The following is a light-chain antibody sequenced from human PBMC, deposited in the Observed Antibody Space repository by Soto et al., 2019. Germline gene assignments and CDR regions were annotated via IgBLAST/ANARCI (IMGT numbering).Light chain of an antibody. CDR3: QVWDSSSDHWV. J-gene: IGLJ3*02. V-gene: IGLV2-14*01. Sequence: QSALTQPASVSGSPGQSITISCTGTSSDVGGHNYVSWYQQHPGTAPKLMIYEVTNRPSGVSNRFSGSKSGNTASLTISGLQAEDEADYYCQVWDSSSDHWVFGGGTKLTVL. CDR2: EVT. CDR1: SSDVGGHNY.